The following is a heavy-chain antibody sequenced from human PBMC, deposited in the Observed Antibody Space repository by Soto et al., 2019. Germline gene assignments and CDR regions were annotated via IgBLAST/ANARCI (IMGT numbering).Heavy chain of an antibody. D-gene: IGHD3-10*01. Sequence: PSETLSLTCTVSGGSISSYYWIWIRQPPGKGLEWIGYIYYSGSTNYNPSLKSRVTISVDTSKNQFSLKLSSVTAADTAVYYCAREGSDAFDIWGQGTMVTVSS. J-gene: IGHJ3*02. CDR2: IYYSGST. CDR1: GGSISSYY. V-gene: IGHV4-59*01. CDR3: AREGSDAFDI.